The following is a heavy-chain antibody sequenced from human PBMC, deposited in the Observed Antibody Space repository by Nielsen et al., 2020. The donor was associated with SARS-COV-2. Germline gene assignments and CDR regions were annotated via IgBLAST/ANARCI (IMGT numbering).Heavy chain of an antibody. CDR2: INHSGST. CDR1: GGSFSGYY. CDR3: ARGPGVVTNFDY. D-gene: IGHD4-23*01. V-gene: IGHV4-34*01. Sequence: SETLSLTCAVYGGSFSGYYWSWIRQPPGKGLEWIGEINHSGSTNYNPSLKSRVTISVDTSKNQFSLKLSSVTAADTAVYYCARGPGVVTNFDYWGQGTLVTVSS. J-gene: IGHJ4*02.